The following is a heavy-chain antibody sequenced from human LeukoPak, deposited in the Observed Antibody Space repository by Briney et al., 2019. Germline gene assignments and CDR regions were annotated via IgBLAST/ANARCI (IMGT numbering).Heavy chain of an antibody. V-gene: IGHV4-34*09. Sequence: SETLSLTCAVYGGTFSGYYWSWIRQPPGKRLEWVGESNDSGGTNYNPSLKSRLTISVDTSKNQFSLKLSSVTAADTAVYYCARVLDYYGSGNYYNWFDPWGQGTLVTVSS. J-gene: IGHJ5*02. CDR2: SNDSGGT. CDR1: GGTFSGYY. D-gene: IGHD3-10*01. CDR3: ARVLDYYGSGNYYNWFDP.